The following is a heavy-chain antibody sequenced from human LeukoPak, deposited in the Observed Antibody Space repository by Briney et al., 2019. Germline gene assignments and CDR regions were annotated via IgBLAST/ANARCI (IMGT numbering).Heavy chain of an antibody. V-gene: IGHV4-59*01. J-gene: IGHJ4*02. CDR1: GGSISSDY. Sequence: SETLSLTCTVSGGSISSDYWSWIRQPPGKGLEWIGYIYYSGGTYYNPSLKSRITISVDTSKNQFSLKLSSVTAADTAVYYCARGFYSPHYWGQGTLVSVSS. D-gene: IGHD4-11*01. CDR3: ARGFYSPHY. CDR2: IYYSGGT.